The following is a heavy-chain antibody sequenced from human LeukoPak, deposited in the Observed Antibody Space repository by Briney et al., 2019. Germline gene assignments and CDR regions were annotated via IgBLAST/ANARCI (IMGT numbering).Heavy chain of an antibody. CDR2: INSDGSST. J-gene: IGHJ4*02. D-gene: IGHD1-7*01. Sequence: GGSLRLSCAASGFTFSSYWMHWVRQAPGKGLVWVSRINSDGSSTSYADSVKGRFTISRDNAKNTLYLQMNSLRAEDTAVYYCARWRGENYWVDYFDYWGQGTLVTVSS. CDR1: GFTFSSYW. V-gene: IGHV3-74*01. CDR3: ARWRGENYWVDYFDY.